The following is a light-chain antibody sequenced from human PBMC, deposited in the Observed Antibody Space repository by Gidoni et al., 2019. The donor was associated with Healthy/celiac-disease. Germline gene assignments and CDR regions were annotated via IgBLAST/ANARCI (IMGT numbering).Light chain of an antibody. J-gene: IGKJ3*01. V-gene: IGKV4-1*01. Sequence: DIVLTQSPDSLAVSLGERATINCKSCQSVLYRSNNKNYLTWYQQKPGQPPKLLIYWASTRESGVPDRFSGSGSGTDFTLTISSLQAEDVAVYYCQQYYSTPFTFGPGTKVDIK. CDR1: QSVLYRSNNKNY. CDR3: QQYYSTPFT. CDR2: WAS.